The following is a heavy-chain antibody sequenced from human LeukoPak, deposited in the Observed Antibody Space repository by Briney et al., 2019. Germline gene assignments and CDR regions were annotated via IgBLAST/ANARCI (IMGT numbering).Heavy chain of an antibody. J-gene: IGHJ5*02. CDR1: GFTFSSYW. CDR2: IKQDGSEK. CDR3: ARIYLKMASAS. Sequence: GGSLRLSCAASGFTFSSYWMSWVRQAPGKGLEWVANIKQDGSEKYYVDSVKGRFTISRDNAKNSVSLQMNSLRAEDTAVYYCARIYLKMASASWGQGTLVTVSS. D-gene: IGHD2-8*01. V-gene: IGHV3-7*01.